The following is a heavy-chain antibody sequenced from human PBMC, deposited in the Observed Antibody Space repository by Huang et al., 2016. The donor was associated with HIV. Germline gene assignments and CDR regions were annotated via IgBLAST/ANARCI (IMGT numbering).Heavy chain of an antibody. V-gene: IGHV1-8*03. CDR3: ARARGYYYDGSGFYSRYYFDY. CDR1: GFTFTNYD. Sequence: QVQLVQSGAEVRKPGASVKVSCKASGFTFTNYDFNWVRQATGQGLKWMGWMNPNSGNTGYAKKFQGRVTINRNTSINTAYMELSSLRSEDTAVYYCARARGYYYDGSGFYSRYYFDYWGQGTLVTVSS. D-gene: IGHD3-22*01. J-gene: IGHJ4*02. CDR2: MNPNSGNT.